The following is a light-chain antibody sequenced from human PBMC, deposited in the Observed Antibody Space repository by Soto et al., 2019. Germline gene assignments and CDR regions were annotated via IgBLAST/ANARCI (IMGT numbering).Light chain of an antibody. J-gene: IGKJ4*01. CDR3: QQYGSSLSLA. CDR1: QSVSSSY. V-gene: IGKV3-20*01. CDR2: GAS. Sequence: EIVLTQSPGTLSLSPGERATLSCRASQSVSSSYLAWYQQQPGQAPRLLIYGASSRATGIPDRFSGSGSGTDFTLPISRLEPEDFAVYYCQQYGSSLSLAFGGGTKVEIK.